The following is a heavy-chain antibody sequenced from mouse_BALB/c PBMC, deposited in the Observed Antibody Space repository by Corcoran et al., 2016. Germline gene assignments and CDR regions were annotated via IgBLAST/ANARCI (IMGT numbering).Heavy chain of an antibody. J-gene: IGHJ4*01. CDR2: INTYTGEP. CDR3: AITTAVADYYAMDY. D-gene: IGHD1-1*01. CDR1: GYTFTNYG. Sequence: QIQLVQSGPELKKPGETVKISCKASGYTFTNYGMNWVKQAPGKGLKWMGWINTYTGEPTHADDFKGRFAFSLETSASTAYLQFNNLKNEDSATFFCAITTAVADYYAMDYWGQGTSVTVSS. V-gene: IGHV9-3-1*01.